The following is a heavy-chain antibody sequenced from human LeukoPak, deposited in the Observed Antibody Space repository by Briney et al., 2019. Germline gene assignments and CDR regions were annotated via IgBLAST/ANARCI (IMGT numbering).Heavy chain of an antibody. D-gene: IGHD3-22*01. Sequence: GASVKVSCKASGVTFSNFAISWVRQAPGQGLEWMGGIIPIFGTANYAQKFQGRVTITADKSTSTAYMELSSLTSEDTAVYYCARGAPPTYYDSRGYLDYWGQGTQVTVSS. J-gene: IGHJ4*02. CDR1: GVTFSNFA. CDR2: IIPIFGTA. CDR3: ARGAPPTYYDSRGYLDY. V-gene: IGHV1-69*06.